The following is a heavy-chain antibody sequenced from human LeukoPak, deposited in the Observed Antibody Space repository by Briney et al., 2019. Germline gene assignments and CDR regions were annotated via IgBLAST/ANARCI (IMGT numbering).Heavy chain of an antibody. CDR3: AREGGYCSSTSCPTIDY. J-gene: IGHJ4*02. V-gene: IGHV3-30*02. D-gene: IGHD2-2*01. CDR2: IRYDGSNK. CDR1: GFTFSSYG. Sequence: GGSLRLSCAASGFTFSSYGMHWVRQAPGKGLEWVAFIRYDGSNKYYADSVKGRFTISRDNAKNTLYLQMNSLRAEDTAVYYCAREGGYCSSTSCPTIDYWGQGTLVTVSS.